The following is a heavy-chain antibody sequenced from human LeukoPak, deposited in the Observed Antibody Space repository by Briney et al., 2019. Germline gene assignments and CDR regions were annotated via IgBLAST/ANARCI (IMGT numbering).Heavy chain of an antibody. D-gene: IGHD2-2*01. V-gene: IGHV4-39*07. J-gene: IGHJ4*02. CDR2: IYYTGNT. Sequence: SETLSLTCTVSGGSISSRNYYWGWIRQPPGKGLEWIGSIYYTGNTYYNPSLKTRVTISVDTSKNQFSLKLSSVTAADTAVYYFARLDIVVVPATAFYYWGQGTLVTVSS. CDR1: GGSISSRNYY. CDR3: ARLDIVVVPATAFYY.